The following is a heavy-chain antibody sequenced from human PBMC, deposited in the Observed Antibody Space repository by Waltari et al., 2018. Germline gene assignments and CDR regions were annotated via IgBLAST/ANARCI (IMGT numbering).Heavy chain of an antibody. CDR1: GGSISSHY. V-gene: IGHV4-59*11. CDR2: IYYSGGP. J-gene: IGHJ4*02. Sequence: QVQLQESGPGLVKPSETLSLTCTVSGGSISSHYWSWIRQPPGKGLEWIGYIYYSGGPNDNPPLKSRVPIAVDTSKNQFSLKLSSVTAADTAVYYWARVRLYYFDYWGQGTLVTVSS. CDR3: ARVRLYYFDY.